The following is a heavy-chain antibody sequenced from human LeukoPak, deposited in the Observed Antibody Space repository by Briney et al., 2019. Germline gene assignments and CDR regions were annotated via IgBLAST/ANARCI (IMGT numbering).Heavy chain of an antibody. CDR1: GGSFSGYY. CDR2: INHSGST. J-gene: IGHJ5*02. D-gene: IGHD2-2*01. Sequence: SETLSLTCAVYGGSFSGYYWSWIRQPPGKGLEWIGEINHSGSTNYNPSLKSRVTISVDTSKNQFSLKLSSVTAADTAVYYCARSHDIVVVPAASWFDPWGQGTLVTVSS. V-gene: IGHV4-34*01. CDR3: ARSHDIVVVPAASWFDP.